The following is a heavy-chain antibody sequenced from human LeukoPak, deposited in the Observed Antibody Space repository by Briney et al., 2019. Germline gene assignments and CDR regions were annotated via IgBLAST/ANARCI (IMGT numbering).Heavy chain of an antibody. Sequence: SETLSLTCGVSGGSVINTNWWTWVRQPPGKGLEWIGEVHLDWRTNYNPSLESRLTMSVDVSENQVSLKLTSVTAADTAVYYCAREGGFYRPLDYSGQGTLVTVSS. CDR2: VHLDWRT. CDR3: AREGGFYRPLDY. CDR1: GGSVINTNW. D-gene: IGHD3-3*01. V-gene: IGHV4-4*02. J-gene: IGHJ4*02.